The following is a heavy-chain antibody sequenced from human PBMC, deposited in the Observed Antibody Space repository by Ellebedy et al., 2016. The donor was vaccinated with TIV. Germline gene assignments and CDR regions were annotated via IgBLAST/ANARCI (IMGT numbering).Heavy chain of an antibody. D-gene: IGHD5-12*01. CDR2: INPNSGGT. V-gene: IGHV1-2*04. CDR3: ARRDSGYFFY. Sequence: AASVKVSCKASGYTFTGYYMHWVRQAPGQGLEWMGWINPNSGGTNYAQKFQGWVTMTRDTSISTAYTELSSLRSEDTAVYYCARRDSGYFFYWGQGTLVTVSS. J-gene: IGHJ4*02. CDR1: GYTFTGYY.